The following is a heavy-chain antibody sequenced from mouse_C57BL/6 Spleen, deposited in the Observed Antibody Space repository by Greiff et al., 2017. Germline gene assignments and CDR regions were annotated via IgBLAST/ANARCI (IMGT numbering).Heavy chain of an antibody. CDR2: IRSKSNNYAT. J-gene: IGHJ4*01. CDR3: VSRAYSADYYAMDY. Sequence: EVHLVESGGGLVQPKGSLKLSCAASGFSFNTYAMNWVRQAPGKGLEWVARIRSKSNNYATYYADSVKDRFTISRDDSESMLYLQMNNLKTEDTAMYYCVSRAYSADYYAMDYWGQGTSVTVSS. V-gene: IGHV10-1*01. D-gene: IGHD3-1*01. CDR1: GFSFNTYA.